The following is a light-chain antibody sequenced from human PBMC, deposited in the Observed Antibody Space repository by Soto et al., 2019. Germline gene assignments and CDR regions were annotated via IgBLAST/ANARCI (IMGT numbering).Light chain of an antibody. Sequence: DIQMTQSPSSLSASVGDRVTISCRASQGISNYLAWYQQRPGKVPKLLIYAASTLHPGVPSRFSGSGSGTDFTLTISSLQPEDVATYYCQKYHNAPPWTFDQGTKVEIK. J-gene: IGKJ1*01. CDR3: QKYHNAPPWT. CDR1: QGISNY. CDR2: AAS. V-gene: IGKV1-27*01.